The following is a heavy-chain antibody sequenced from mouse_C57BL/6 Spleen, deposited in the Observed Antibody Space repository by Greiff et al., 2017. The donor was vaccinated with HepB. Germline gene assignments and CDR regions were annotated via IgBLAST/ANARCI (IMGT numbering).Heavy chain of an antibody. Sequence: QVQLKQPGAELVRPGSSVKLSCKASGYTFTSYWMDWVKQRPGQGLEWIGNIYPSDSETHYNQKFKDKATLTVDKSSSTAYMQLSSLTSEDSAVYYCARSGITTVVADAMDYWGQGTSVTVSS. CDR3: ARSGITTVVADAMDY. CDR1: GYTFTSYW. D-gene: IGHD1-1*01. CDR2: IYPSDSET. J-gene: IGHJ4*01. V-gene: IGHV1-61*01.